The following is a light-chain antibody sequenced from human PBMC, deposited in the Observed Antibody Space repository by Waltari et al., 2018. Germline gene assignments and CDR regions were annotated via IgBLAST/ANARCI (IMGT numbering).Light chain of an antibody. CDR1: TSDIGNYNY. J-gene: IGLJ3*02. CDR2: AVY. V-gene: IGLV2-14*03. Sequence: QSALTQPASVSGSPVQSITISFTGPTSDIGNYNYVSCYQQHPGKAARPLIYAVYNRPSGICLRFSGSKAGNTAALTSSGLQAEYEAVYHCSAYTTRGTEVAFGGGTRVTV. CDR3: SAYTTRGTEVA.